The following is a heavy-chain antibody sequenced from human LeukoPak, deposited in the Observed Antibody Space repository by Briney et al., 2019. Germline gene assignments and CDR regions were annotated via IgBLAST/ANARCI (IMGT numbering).Heavy chain of an antibody. CDR3: AREGGRRDGSQSMDS. D-gene: IGHD5-24*01. Sequence: ASVKVSCKTSGYTFTGYYIHWVRQAPGESLEWMGWINPSNGDKNYAQNFQGRVTMTRDTSVSTAYMEVSSLTSDDTALYYCAREGGRRDGSQSMDSWGQGTLVLVSS. V-gene: IGHV1-2*02. J-gene: IGHJ5*01. CDR2: INPSNGDK. CDR1: GYTFTGYY.